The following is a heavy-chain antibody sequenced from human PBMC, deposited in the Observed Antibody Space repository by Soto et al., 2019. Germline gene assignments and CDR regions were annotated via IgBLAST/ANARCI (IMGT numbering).Heavy chain of an antibody. D-gene: IGHD3-3*01. Sequence: PGGSLRLSCAASGFTVSSNYMSWVRQAPGKGLEWVSVIYSGGSTYYADSVKGRFTISRDNSKNTLYLQMNSLRAEDTAVYYCARAGTYYDFWSGYSNPPIGMDVWGQGTTVTVSS. CDR2: IYSGGST. J-gene: IGHJ6*02. V-gene: IGHV3-66*01. CDR3: ARAGTYYDFWSGYSNPPIGMDV. CDR1: GFTVSSNY.